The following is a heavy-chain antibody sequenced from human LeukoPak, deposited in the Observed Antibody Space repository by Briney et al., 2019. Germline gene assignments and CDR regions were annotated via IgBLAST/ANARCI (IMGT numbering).Heavy chain of an antibody. CDR1: GFTFSSYA. D-gene: IGHD3-3*01. Sequence: GGSLRLSCVASGFTFSSYAMSWVRQAPGKGLEWVSAISGSGGSTYYADSVKGRFTISRDNSKNTLYLQMNSLRAEDTAVYYCAKDPGIYDFWRVFDYWGQGTLVTVSS. CDR2: ISGSGGST. J-gene: IGHJ4*02. CDR3: AKDPGIYDFWRVFDY. V-gene: IGHV3-23*01.